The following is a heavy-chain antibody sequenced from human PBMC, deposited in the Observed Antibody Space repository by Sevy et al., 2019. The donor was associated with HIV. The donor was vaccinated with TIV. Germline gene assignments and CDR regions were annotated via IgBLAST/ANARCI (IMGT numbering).Heavy chain of an antibody. D-gene: IGHD3-22*01. CDR1: GFSFGDYA. Sequence: GGSLRLSCTASGFSFGDYAMSWFSQAPGKGLEWVGFIRSKAYGGTTEYAASVKGRFTISRDDSKSIAYLQMNSLKTEDTAVYYCTREKYYYDSSGYYPGAFDIWGQGTMVTVSS. CDR2: IRSKAYGGTT. J-gene: IGHJ3*02. CDR3: TREKYYYDSSGYYPGAFDI. V-gene: IGHV3-49*03.